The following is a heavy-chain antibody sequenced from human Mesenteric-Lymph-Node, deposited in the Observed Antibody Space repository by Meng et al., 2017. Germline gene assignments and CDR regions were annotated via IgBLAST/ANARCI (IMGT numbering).Heavy chain of an antibody. Sequence: GESLKISCAASGFTFSSYGMHWVRQAPGKGLEWVAVIWYDGSNTYYGDSVKGRFTISRDNSKNTLYLQMNSLRDEDTGVYYCARVAGSIAARRYGMDVWGQGTTVTVSS. D-gene: IGHD6-6*01. V-gene: IGHV3-33*01. CDR1: GFTFSSYG. J-gene: IGHJ6*02. CDR2: IWYDGSNT. CDR3: ARVAGSIAARRYGMDV.